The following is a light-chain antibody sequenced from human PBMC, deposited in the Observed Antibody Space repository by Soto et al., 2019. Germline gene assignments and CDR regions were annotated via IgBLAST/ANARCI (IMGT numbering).Light chain of an antibody. CDR3: SSYTSSSTVV. Sequence: QSALTQPASVSGSPGQSITISCTGTSSDVGGYNYVSWYQQHPGKGPKLMIYDVSNRPSGVYNRFSGSKSGNTASLTISGFQAEDEADYYFSSYTSSSTVVFGGGTKLTVL. V-gene: IGLV2-14*01. CDR2: DVS. CDR1: SSDVGGYNY. J-gene: IGLJ2*01.